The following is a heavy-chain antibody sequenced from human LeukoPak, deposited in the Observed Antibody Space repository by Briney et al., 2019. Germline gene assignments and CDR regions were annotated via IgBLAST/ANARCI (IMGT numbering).Heavy chain of an antibody. J-gene: IGHJ3*01. CDR1: GFTFSSYE. CDR2: ISISGSTI. V-gene: IGHV3-48*03. Sequence: PGGSLRLSCAASGFTFSSYEMNWVRQAPGKGLEWVSYISISGSTIYNADSVKGRFTISRDNAKNSLYLQMNSLRAEDTAVYYCVRGGGSCRRFNAFDFWGQGTMVTVSS. D-gene: IGHD2-15*01. CDR3: VRGGGSCRRFNAFDF.